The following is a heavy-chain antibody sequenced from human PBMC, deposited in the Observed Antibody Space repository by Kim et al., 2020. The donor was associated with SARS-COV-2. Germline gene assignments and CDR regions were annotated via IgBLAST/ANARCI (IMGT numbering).Heavy chain of an antibody. Sequence: ASVKVSCKTSGYVFTDYNVNWIRQAPGQGLEWMGRISTYNGQTQYAQSVQGRVAMTTDTSRRTLYLEVARLRFDDTAVYYCARDSKRLDSLAKAFDFWGQGTRVTVS. J-gene: IGHJ4*02. CDR1: GYVFTDYN. CDR2: ISTYNGQT. D-gene: IGHD2-2*03. CDR3: ARDSKRLDSLAKAFDF. V-gene: IGHV1-18*01.